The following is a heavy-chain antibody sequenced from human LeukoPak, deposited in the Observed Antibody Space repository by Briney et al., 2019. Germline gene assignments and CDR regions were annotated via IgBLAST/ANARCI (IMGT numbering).Heavy chain of an antibody. CDR1: GFTFSSYA. Sequence: GGSLRLSCAASGFTFSSYAMSWVRQAPGKGLEWVSAISGSGGSTYYADSVKGRFTISKDNSKNTLYLQMNSLRAEDTAVYYCAKDRIVVVPAAINWFDPWGQGTLVTVSS. V-gene: IGHV3-23*01. CDR2: ISGSGGST. J-gene: IGHJ5*02. D-gene: IGHD2-2*01. CDR3: AKDRIVVVPAAINWFDP.